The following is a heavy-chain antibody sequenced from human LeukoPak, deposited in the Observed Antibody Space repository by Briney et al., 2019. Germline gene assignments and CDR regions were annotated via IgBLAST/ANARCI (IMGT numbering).Heavy chain of an antibody. CDR2: INAGNGNT. Sequence: ASVKVSCKASGYTFTSYAMHWVRQAPGQRLEWMGWINAGNGNTKYSQEFQGRVTITRDTSASTAYMELSSLRSEDMAVYYCARGAGDSSGYYYSDYWGQGTLVTVSS. CDR3: ARGAGDSSGYYYSDY. V-gene: IGHV1-3*03. CDR1: GYTFTSYA. J-gene: IGHJ4*02. D-gene: IGHD3-22*01.